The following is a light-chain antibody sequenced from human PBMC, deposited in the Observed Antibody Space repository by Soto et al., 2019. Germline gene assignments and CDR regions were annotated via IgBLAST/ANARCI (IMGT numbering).Light chain of an antibody. V-gene: IGLV2-8*01. CDR3: SSYAGSEWV. CDR2: EVS. Sequence: QSVLTQPPSASGSPGQSVTISCTGTSSDVGGYNYVSWYQQHPGKAPKLMIYEVSKRPSGVPDRFSGSKSGNTASLTVSGLQYEDEADYYCSSYAGSEWVFGGGTKLTVL. CDR1: SSDVGGYNY. J-gene: IGLJ3*02.